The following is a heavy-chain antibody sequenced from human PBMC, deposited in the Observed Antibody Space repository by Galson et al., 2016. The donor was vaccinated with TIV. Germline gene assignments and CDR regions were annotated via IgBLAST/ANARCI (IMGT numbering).Heavy chain of an antibody. D-gene: IGHD5-12*01. V-gene: IGHV3-48*03. CDR2: ISPSGTI. J-gene: IGHJ3*01. CDR3: ARVATFVDAFDL. CDR1: GFTFSSYE. Sequence: SLGLSCAGSGFTFSSYEVNWVRQAPGKGLEWISYISPSGTIYYADSVKGRFTISRDNAKNSLFLQMNSLRAEDTAVYFCARVATFVDAFDLWGQGTVVTVS.